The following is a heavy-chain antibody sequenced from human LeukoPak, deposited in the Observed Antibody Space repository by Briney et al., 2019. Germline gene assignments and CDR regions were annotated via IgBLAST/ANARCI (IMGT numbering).Heavy chain of an antibody. Sequence: GGSLRLSCSTSGFTFGDYAMSWVRQAPGKGLEWVGFIQAKAYGGATEYAASVKGRFIISRDDSQSIANLQMNDLKTEDTAVYYCTRAPHPRCSSSGCYLDYWGQGTLVTVSS. D-gene: IGHD2-2*01. CDR1: GFTFGDYA. CDR2: IQAKAYGGAT. CDR3: TRAPHPRCSSSGCYLDY. J-gene: IGHJ4*02. V-gene: IGHV3-49*04.